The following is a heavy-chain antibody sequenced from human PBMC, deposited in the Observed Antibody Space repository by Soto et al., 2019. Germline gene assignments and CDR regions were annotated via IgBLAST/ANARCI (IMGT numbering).Heavy chain of an antibody. V-gene: IGHV3-7*01. CDR2: IKQDGSEK. CDR1: GFTFSSYW. J-gene: IGHJ6*02. CDR3: ARDIVAKIEYSYYGMNV. D-gene: IGHD5-12*01. Sequence: PGGSLRLSCAASGFTFSSYWMSWVRQAPGKGLEWVANIKQDGSEKYYVDSVKGRFTISRDNAKNSLYLQMNSLRAEDTAVYYCARDIVAKIEYSYYGMNVWGQGTRVTVSS.